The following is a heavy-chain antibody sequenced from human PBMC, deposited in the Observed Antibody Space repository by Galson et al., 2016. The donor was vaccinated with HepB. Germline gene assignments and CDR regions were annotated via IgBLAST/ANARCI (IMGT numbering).Heavy chain of an antibody. CDR3: ARAYCGAACYRKTFWYFDL. J-gene: IGHJ2*01. CDR2: INYSGST. Sequence: SETLSLTCAVSGASVSSGSFYWNWIRQPPGKGLEWIGDINYSGSTNYNPSLKSRVTILVDTPRNQFALKLTSATAAVTAVYYCARAYCGAACYRKTFWYFDLWGRGTLVNVSS. CDR1: GASVSSGSFY. D-gene: IGHD2-21*02. V-gene: IGHV4-61*01.